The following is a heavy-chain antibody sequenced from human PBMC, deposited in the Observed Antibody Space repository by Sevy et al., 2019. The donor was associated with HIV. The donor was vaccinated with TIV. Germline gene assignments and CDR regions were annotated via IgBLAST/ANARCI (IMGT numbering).Heavy chain of an antibody. V-gene: IGHV4-34*01. CDR3: ARGAARYSISSLRF. Sequence: SETLSLTCAVYGGSFSGYYWTWVRQPPGKGLEWIGEINHSGSTNYNPSLKSRVTISVDPSKNQFSLKVTSVTAADTAEYWCARGAARYSISSLRFWGQGTPVTVSS. D-gene: IGHD5-18*01. CDR2: INHSGST. J-gene: IGHJ4*02. CDR1: GGSFSGYY.